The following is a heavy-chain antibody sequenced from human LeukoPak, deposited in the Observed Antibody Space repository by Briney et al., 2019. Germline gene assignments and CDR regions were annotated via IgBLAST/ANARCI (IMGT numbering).Heavy chain of an antibody. CDR1: GGTFSSYA. Sequence: SVKVSCKASGGTFSSYAISWVRQAPGQGLEWMGRIIPIFGTANYAQKFQGRVTITTDESTSTAYMELSSLRSEDTAVYYCAIEPFCGGVCYLYGYYWGQGTLVTVSS. CDR3: AIEPFCGGVCYLYGYY. V-gene: IGHV1-69*05. CDR2: IIPIFGTA. J-gene: IGHJ4*02. D-gene: IGHD2-21*02.